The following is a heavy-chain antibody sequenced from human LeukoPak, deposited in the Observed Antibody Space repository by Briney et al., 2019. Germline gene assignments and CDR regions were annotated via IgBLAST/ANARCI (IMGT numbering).Heavy chain of an antibody. V-gene: IGHV4-59*01. J-gene: IGHJ4*02. CDR1: GGSISSYY. Sequence: PSETLSLTCTVSGGSISSYYWSWIRQPPGKGLEWIGYIYYSGSTNYNPSLKSRVTISVDTSKNQFSLKLSSVTAADTAVYYCARVLPLRGGVLRYFDWLIPSDYWGQGTLVTVSS. CDR3: ARVLPLRGGVLRYFDWLIPSDY. D-gene: IGHD3-9*01. CDR2: IYYSGST.